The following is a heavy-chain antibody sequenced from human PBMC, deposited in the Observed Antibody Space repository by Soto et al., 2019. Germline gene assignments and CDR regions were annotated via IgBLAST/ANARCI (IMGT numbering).Heavy chain of an antibody. CDR3: ARGLDCSSTSCYAGLEYYYYYMDV. D-gene: IGHD2-2*01. CDR2: INHSGST. CDR1: DGSFIGYY. Sequence: SETLSLTCAVYDGSFIGYYWSWIRQPPGKGLEWIGEINHSGSTNYNPSLKSRVTISVDTSKNQFSLKLSSVTAADTAVYYCARGLDCSSTSCYAGLEYYYYYMDVWGKGTTVTVSS. J-gene: IGHJ6*03. V-gene: IGHV4-34*01.